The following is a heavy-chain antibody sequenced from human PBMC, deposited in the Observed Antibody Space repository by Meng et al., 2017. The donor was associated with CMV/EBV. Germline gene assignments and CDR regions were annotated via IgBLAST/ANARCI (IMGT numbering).Heavy chain of an antibody. CDR2: ISYDGSNK. D-gene: IGHD6-19*01. J-gene: IGHJ4*02. Sequence: GESLKISCAASGFTFSRYAMHWVRQAPGKGLEWVAVISYDGSNKYYADSVKGRFTISRDNSKNTLYLQMNSLRAEDTAVYYCARGEIAVAAAIDYWGQGTLVTVSS. V-gene: IGHV3-30*04. CDR3: ARGEIAVAAAIDY. CDR1: GFTFSRYA.